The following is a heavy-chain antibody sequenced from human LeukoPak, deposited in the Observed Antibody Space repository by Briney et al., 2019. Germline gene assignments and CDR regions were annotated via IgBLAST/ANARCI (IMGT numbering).Heavy chain of an antibody. Sequence: GASVKVSCKASGGTFSSYAISWVRQAPGQGLEWMGRTIPILGIANYAQKFQGRVTITADKSTSTAYMELSSLRSEDTAVYYCARGGWGQQPPNWFDPWGQGTLVTVSS. CDR2: TIPILGIA. CDR3: ARGGWGQQPPNWFDP. V-gene: IGHV1-69*04. D-gene: IGHD6-13*01. CDR1: GGTFSSYA. J-gene: IGHJ5*02.